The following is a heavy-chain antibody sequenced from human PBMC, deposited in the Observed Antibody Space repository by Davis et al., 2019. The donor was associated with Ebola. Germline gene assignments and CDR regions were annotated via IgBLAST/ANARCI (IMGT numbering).Heavy chain of an antibody. V-gene: IGHV3-33*06. CDR2: IWYDGSNK. Sequence: SLKISCAASGFTFSSYGMHWVRQAPGKGLEWVAVIWYDGSNKYYADSVKGRFTISRDNSKNTLYLQMNSLRAEDTAVYYCANSRFGESHFDYWGQGTLVTVSS. CDR3: ANSRFGESHFDY. D-gene: IGHD3-10*01. J-gene: IGHJ4*02. CDR1: GFTFSSYG.